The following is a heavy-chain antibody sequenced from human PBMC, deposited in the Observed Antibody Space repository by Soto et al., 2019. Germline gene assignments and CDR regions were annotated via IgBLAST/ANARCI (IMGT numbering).Heavy chain of an antibody. Sequence: SQTLSLTCAISGDSVSSNSAAWNWIRQSPSRGLEWLGRTYYRSKWYNDYAVSVKSRITINPDTSKNQFSLRLNSVTPEDTAVYYCARETPLLWFGELEGMDVWGQGTTVTVSS. CDR2: TYYRSKWYN. J-gene: IGHJ6*02. V-gene: IGHV6-1*01. CDR1: GDSVSSNSAA. D-gene: IGHD3-10*01. CDR3: ARETPLLWFGELEGMDV.